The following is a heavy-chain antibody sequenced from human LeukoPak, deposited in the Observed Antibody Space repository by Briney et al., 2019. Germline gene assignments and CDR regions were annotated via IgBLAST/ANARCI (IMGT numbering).Heavy chain of an antibody. Sequence: SETLSLTCTVSGGSISSYYWTWIRQTPGKGLDWIGYIHYTGSTNYNPSLKSRVTISVDTSKSQFSLELTSVTAADTAVYYCAGGPAVTTYDYWGQGTLVTVFS. CDR2: IHYTGST. D-gene: IGHD4-17*01. CDR1: GGSISSYY. CDR3: AGGPAVTTYDY. J-gene: IGHJ4*02. V-gene: IGHV4-59*01.